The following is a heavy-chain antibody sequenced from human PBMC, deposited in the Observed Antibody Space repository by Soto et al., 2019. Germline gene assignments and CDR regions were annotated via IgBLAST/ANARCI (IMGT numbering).Heavy chain of an antibody. Sequence: GGSLRLSCAASGFTFSSYSMNWVRQAPGKGLEWVSYTSSSSSTIYYADSVKGRFTISRDNAKNSLYLQMNSLRDEDTAVYYCARDTPQFTISGPMDVWGQGTTVTVSS. J-gene: IGHJ6*02. CDR3: ARDTPQFTISGPMDV. V-gene: IGHV3-48*02. D-gene: IGHD3-3*01. CDR1: GFTFSSYS. CDR2: TSSSSSTI.